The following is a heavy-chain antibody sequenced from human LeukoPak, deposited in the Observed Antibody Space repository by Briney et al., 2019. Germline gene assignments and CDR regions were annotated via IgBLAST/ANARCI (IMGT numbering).Heavy chain of an antibody. V-gene: IGHV1-2*02. CDR1: GYTFTSYG. CDR3: ARDGYSYGFGASWFDP. J-gene: IGHJ5*02. Sequence: ASVKVSCKASGYTFTSYGISWVRQAPGQGLEWMGWINPNSGGTNYAQKFQGRVTMTRDTSISTAYMELSRLRSDDTAVYYCARDGYSYGFGASWFDPWGQGTLVTVSS. CDR2: INPNSGGT. D-gene: IGHD5-18*01.